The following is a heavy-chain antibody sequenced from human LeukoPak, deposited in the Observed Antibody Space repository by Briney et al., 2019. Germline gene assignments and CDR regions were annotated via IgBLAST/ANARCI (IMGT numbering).Heavy chain of an antibody. V-gene: IGHV4-39*07. CDR3: ARASWNDGVDY. CDR2: IYYSGST. J-gene: IGHJ4*02. D-gene: IGHD1-1*01. CDR1: GGSISSSSYY. Sequence: SETLSLTCTVSGGSISSSSYYWGWIRQPPGKGLEWIGSIYYSGSTYYNPSLKSRVTISVDTSKNQFSLKLSSVTAADTAMYYCARASWNDGVDYWGQGTLVTVSS.